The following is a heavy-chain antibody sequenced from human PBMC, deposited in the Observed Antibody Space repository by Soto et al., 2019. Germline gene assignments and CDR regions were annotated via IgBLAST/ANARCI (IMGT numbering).Heavy chain of an antibody. CDR2: INAGNGNT. D-gene: IGHD3-10*01. CDR3: ARGVGSGTYYNQYNWFDP. V-gene: IGHV1-3*01. CDR1: GYTFTSYA. J-gene: IGHJ5*02. Sequence: ASVKVSCKASGYTFTSYAMHWVRQAPGQRFEWMGWINAGNGNTKYSQKFQGRVTITRDTSASTAYMELRSLRSDDTAVYYCARGVGSGTYYNQYNWFDPWGQGTLVTVSS.